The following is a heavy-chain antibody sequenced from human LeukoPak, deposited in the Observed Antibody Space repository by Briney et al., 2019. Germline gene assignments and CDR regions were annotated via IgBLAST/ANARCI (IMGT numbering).Heavy chain of an antibody. CDR3: ARHDYGDGRFSYLDY. Sequence: SETLSLTCTVSGGSISSYYWSWIRQPPGKGLEWIGYIYYSGSTNYNPSLKSRVTISVDTSKNQFSLKLSSVTAADTAVYYCARHDYGDGRFSYLDYWGQGTLVTVSS. V-gene: IGHV4-59*08. J-gene: IGHJ4*02. CDR1: GGSISSYY. CDR2: IYYSGST. D-gene: IGHD4-17*01.